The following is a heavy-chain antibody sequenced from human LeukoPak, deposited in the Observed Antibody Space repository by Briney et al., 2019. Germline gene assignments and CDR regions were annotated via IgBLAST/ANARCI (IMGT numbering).Heavy chain of an antibody. CDR2: IYSSGST. CDR3: ARGDTVAARPGRFDY. CDR1: GVSISSSSYY. Sequence: SETLSLTCNVSGVSISSSSYYWGWIRQPPGKGLEWIGSIYSSGSTYYNSSLKSRVTISIDTSKNQFSLKLSSVTAADTAVYYCARGDTVAARPGRFDYWGQGTLVTVSS. D-gene: IGHD6-6*01. J-gene: IGHJ4*02. V-gene: IGHV4-39*01.